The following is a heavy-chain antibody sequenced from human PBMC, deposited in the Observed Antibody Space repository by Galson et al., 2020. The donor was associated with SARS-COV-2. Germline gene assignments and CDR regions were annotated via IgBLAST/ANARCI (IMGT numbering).Heavy chain of an antibody. CDR2: INGGNGDT. CDR1: GHSFNNYE. V-gene: IGHV1-3*01. CDR3: TRDPTNKFDAFDV. J-gene: IGHJ3*01. Sequence: ASVKVSCKASGHSFNNYEFHWVRQAPGQRPEWMGWINGGNGDTRYSHNFQGRFTISRDTFASTAYMELSSLTREDTAIYYCTRDPTNKFDAFDVWGQGTMVTVSP.